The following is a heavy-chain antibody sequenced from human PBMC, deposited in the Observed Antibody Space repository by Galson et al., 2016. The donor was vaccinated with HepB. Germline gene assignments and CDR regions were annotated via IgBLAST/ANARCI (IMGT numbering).Heavy chain of an antibody. CDR2: IYYSGCI. V-gene: IGHV4-59*01. Sequence: ETLSLTCTVSGGSIRSYYWSWIRQPPGKGLEWIGYIYYSGCIKYNPSLTSRVTMSVDTSMSQFSLRLSSVTAGDTAVYYCASRIYYNDSSGYYSATHWYFDLWGRGTLVTVSS. J-gene: IGHJ2*01. D-gene: IGHD3-22*01. CDR3: ASRIYYNDSSGYYSATHWYFDL. CDR1: GGSIRSYY.